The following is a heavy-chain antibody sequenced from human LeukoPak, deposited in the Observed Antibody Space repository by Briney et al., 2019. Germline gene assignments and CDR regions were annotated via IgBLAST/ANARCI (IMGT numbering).Heavy chain of an antibody. D-gene: IGHD2-15*01. V-gene: IGHV3-7*01. CDR1: GFTFSSYW. J-gene: IGHJ4*02. CDR3: ARVYCSGGSCYYLDS. CDR2: VKQDGSEK. Sequence: GGSLRLSCAASGFTFSSYWMSWVRQAPGKGLEWVANVKQDGSEKYYVDSVKGRFTISRDNAKNSLYLQMNSLRAEDTAVYYCARVYCSGGSCYYLDSWGQGTLVTVSS.